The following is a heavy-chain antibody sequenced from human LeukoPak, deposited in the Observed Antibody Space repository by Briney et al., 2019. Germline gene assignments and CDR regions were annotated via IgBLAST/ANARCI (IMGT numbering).Heavy chain of an antibody. V-gene: IGHV3-30*19. J-gene: IGHJ4*02. CDR2: ISYDGSNK. CDR3: AAEQWLDY. Sequence: GGSLRLSCAASGFTFSSYGMHWVRQAPGKGLEWVAVISYDGSNKYYADSVKGRFTISRDNSKNTLYLQMNSLRAEDTAVYYCAAEQWLDYWGQGTLVTVSS. CDR1: GFTFSSYG. D-gene: IGHD6-19*01.